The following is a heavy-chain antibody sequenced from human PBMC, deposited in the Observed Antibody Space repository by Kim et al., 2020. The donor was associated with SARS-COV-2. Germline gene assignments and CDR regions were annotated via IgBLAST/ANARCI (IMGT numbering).Heavy chain of an antibody. Sequence: YAQHFQGRITMTRETAISTAYMELSRLRSDDTAVYYCARDPGYASGSFDFWGQGTLVTVSS. D-gene: IGHD3-10*01. V-gene: IGHV1-2*02. CDR3: ARDPGYASGSFDF. J-gene: IGHJ4*02.